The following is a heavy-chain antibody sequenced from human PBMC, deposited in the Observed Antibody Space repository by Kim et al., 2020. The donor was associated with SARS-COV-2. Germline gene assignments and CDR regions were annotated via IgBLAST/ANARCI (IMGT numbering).Heavy chain of an antibody. CDR2: NP. Sequence: NPTYAQGFTGRFVFSLDTSVSTAYLQISSLKAEDTAVYYCARGGVAAMGYWGQGTLVTVSS. V-gene: IGHV7-4-1*02. CDR3: ARGGVAAMGY. D-gene: IGHD2-15*01. J-gene: IGHJ4*02.